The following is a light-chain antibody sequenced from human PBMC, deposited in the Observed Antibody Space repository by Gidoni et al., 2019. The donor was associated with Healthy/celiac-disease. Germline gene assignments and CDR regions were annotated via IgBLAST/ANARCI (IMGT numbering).Light chain of an antibody. CDR2: GPS. Sequence: EIVMTQSPATLSVSPAERATLSCRASKSVSSNLDWYRQKPGQAPRLLIYGPSTRASGIPARFSGSGSGTEINLTISIRRSEDFAVYTCQQYNNWTRRTFGEGTKVEIK. CDR1: KSVSSN. CDR3: QQYNNWTRRT. V-gene: IGKV3-15*01. J-gene: IGKJ4*01.